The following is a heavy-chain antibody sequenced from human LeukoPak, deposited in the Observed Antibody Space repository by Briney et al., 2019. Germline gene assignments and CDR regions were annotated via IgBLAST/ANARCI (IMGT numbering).Heavy chain of an antibody. CDR3: ARDVSPDYCSSTSCYLDYYMDV. CDR1: GGSISSGGYY. V-gene: IGHV4-31*03. CDR2: IYYSGST. Sequence: SQTLSLTCTVSGGSISSGGYYWSWIRQHPGKGLEWIGYIYYSGSTYYNPSPKSRVTLSVDTSKNQFSLKLSSVTAADTAVYYCARDVSPDYCSSTSCYLDYYMDVWGKGTTVTVSS. D-gene: IGHD2-2*01. J-gene: IGHJ6*03.